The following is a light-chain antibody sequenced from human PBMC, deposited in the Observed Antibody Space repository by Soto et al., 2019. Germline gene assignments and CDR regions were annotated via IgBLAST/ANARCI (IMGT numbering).Light chain of an antibody. V-gene: IGKV3-20*01. Sequence: EIVLTQSPGTLSLSPGERATLACRASQSVSSTYLAWYQQKPGQAPRLLIYGASSRATGIPDRFSGSGSGTDFTLTISRLEPEDSAVYYCQQYGSSLVTFGGGTKVDIK. CDR2: GAS. CDR3: QQYGSSLVT. J-gene: IGKJ4*01. CDR1: QSVSSTY.